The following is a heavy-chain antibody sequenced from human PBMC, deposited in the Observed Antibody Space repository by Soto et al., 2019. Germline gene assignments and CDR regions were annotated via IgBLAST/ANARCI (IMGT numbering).Heavy chain of an antibody. J-gene: IGHJ5*02. CDR2: ISDTGGGT. CDR3: AVGRHKTSGSNTWFGP. D-gene: IGHD3-22*01. CDR1: GVNFSSYA. Sequence: GGSLRLSCAASGVNFSSYAMNWVRQAPGKGLEWVSTISDTGGGTFYAGSVKGRFTISGDNSKNTLYLQMHSLRADDSAIYFCAVGRHKTSGSNTWFGPWGRGTLVTVSS. V-gene: IGHV3-23*01.